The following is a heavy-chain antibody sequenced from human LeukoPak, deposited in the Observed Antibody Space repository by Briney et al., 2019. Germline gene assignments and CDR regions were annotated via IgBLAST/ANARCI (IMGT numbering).Heavy chain of an antibody. Sequence: GGSLRLSCAASGFTFNSYWMSWVRQAPGKGLEWVANTNPDGSDKYYVDSVKGRFTISRDNAKNSLYLQMNTLRAEDTAVYYCASGRVGTKGYWGQGTLVTVSS. D-gene: IGHD1-26*01. CDR1: GFTFNSYW. J-gene: IGHJ4*02. CDR2: TNPDGSDK. V-gene: IGHV3-7*01. CDR3: ASGRVGTKGY.